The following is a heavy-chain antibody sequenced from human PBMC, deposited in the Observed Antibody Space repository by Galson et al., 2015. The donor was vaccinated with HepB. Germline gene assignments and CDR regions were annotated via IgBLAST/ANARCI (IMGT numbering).Heavy chain of an antibody. J-gene: IGHJ4*02. CDR1: GGSISSGGYY. D-gene: IGHD3-22*01. CDR3: ARGYYDSSGYYFDARFDY. Sequence: TLSLTCTVSGGSISSGGYYWSWIRQHPGKGLEWIGYIYYSGSTYYNPSLKSRVTISVDTSKNQFSLKLSSVTAADTAVYYCARGYYDSSGYYFDARFDYWGQGTLVTVSS. V-gene: IGHV4-31*03. CDR2: IYYSGST.